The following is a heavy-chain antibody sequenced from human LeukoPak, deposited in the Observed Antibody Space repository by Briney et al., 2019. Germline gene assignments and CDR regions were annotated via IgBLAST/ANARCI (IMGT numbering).Heavy chain of an antibody. CDR2: IYHSGST. Sequence: PSETLSLTCAVSGGSISSGGYSWSWIRQPPGKGLEWIGYIYHSGSTYYNPSLKSRVTISVDRSKDQFSLKLSSVTAADTAVYYCARLGTIVGFDYWGQGTLVTVSS. V-gene: IGHV4-30-2*01. CDR3: ARLGTIVGFDY. D-gene: IGHD3-3*01. J-gene: IGHJ4*02. CDR1: GGSISSGGYS.